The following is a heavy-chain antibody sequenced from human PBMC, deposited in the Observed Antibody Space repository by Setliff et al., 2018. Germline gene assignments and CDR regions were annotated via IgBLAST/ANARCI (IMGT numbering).Heavy chain of an antibody. CDR2: LHPNGITT. CDR1: GFTLSRFW. Sequence: GGSLRLSCVTSGFTLSRFWMHWVRQVSGKGLVWVSRLHPNGITTRYADSVKGRFTIYRDMAENTLYLQMNSLRAEDTAVYYCARSPRPPTSLDYVDVWGDGTMVTVSS. D-gene: IGHD2-2*01. CDR3: ARSPRPPTSLDYVDV. J-gene: IGHJ6*03. V-gene: IGHV3-74*01.